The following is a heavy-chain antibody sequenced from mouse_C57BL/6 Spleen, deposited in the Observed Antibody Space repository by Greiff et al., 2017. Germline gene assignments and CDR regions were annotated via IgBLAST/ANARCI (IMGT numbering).Heavy chain of an antibody. D-gene: IGHD3-2*02. V-gene: IGHV1-69*01. J-gene: IGHJ4*01. CDR1: GYTFTSYW. Sequence: QVQLQQPGAELVMPGASVKLSCKASGYTFTSYWMHWVKQRPGQGLEWIGEIDPSDSYTNYNQKFKGKSTLTVDKSSSTAYMQLSSLTSEDSAVYYCARQLRDVRAMDYWGQGTSVTVSS. CDR3: ARQLRDVRAMDY. CDR2: IDPSDSYT.